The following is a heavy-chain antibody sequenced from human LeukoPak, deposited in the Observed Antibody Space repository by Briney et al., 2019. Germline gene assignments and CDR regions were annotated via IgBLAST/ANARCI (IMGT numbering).Heavy chain of an antibody. CDR1: GFTFSGYW. Sequence: GGSLRLSCAASGFTFSGYWMHWVRQAPGKGLVWVSRINGNGGTTRFAESVKGGFTISRDNAKNTLYLQMNSLRAEDTAVYYCEREGTGGSCYFWGQGTLVTVSS. V-gene: IGHV3-74*01. D-gene: IGHD2-15*01. CDR2: INGNGGTT. J-gene: IGHJ4*02. CDR3: EREGTGGSCYF.